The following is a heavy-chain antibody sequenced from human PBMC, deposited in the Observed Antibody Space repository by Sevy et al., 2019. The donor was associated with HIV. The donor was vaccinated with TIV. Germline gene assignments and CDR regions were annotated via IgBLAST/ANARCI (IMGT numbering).Heavy chain of an antibody. CDR2: ISGSGGST. V-gene: IGHV3-23*01. CDR3: AKSLDSSGWSEYFQH. Sequence: GGSLRLSCAASGFTFSSYVMSWVRQAPGKGLEWVSAISGSGGSTYYADSVKGRFTISRDNSKNTLYLQMNSLRAEDTAVYYCAKSLDSSGWSEYFQHWGQGTLVTVSS. D-gene: IGHD6-19*01. J-gene: IGHJ1*01. CDR1: GFTFSSYV.